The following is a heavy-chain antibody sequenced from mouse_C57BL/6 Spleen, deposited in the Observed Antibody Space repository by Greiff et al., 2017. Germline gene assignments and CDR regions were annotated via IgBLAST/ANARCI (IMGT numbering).Heavy chain of an antibody. CDR3: ARYGYYGSSLYAMDY. D-gene: IGHD1-1*01. CDR2: IRNKANGYTT. CDR1: GFTFTDYY. V-gene: IGHV7-3*01. J-gene: IGHJ4*01. Sequence: EVQLVESGGGLVQPGGSLSLSCAASGFTFTDYYMSWVRQPPGKALEWLGFIRNKANGYTTEYSAPVKGRFTISRDNSQSILYLQMDALRAEDSATYYCARYGYYGSSLYAMDYWGQGTSVTVSS.